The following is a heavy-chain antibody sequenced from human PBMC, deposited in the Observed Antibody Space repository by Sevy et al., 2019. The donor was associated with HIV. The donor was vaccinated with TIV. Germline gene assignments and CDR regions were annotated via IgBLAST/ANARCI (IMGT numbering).Heavy chain of an antibody. V-gene: IGHV3-30*04. CDR1: GFTFSSYA. D-gene: IGHD6-13*01. CDR3: ARALSSSWYTGAFQH. CDR2: ISYDGSNK. Sequence: LSLTCAASGFTFSSYAMHWVRQAPGKGLEWVAVISYDGSNKYYADSVKGRFTISRDNSKNTLYLQMNSLRAEDTAVYYCARALSSSWYTGAFQHWGQGTLVTVSS. J-gene: IGHJ1*01.